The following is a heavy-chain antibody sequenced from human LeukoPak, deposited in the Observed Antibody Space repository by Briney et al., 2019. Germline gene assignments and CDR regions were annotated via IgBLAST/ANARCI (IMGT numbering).Heavy chain of an antibody. CDR2: IYHSGSS. D-gene: IGHD3-22*01. V-gene: IGHV4-39*07. CDR1: GGSISSYY. Sequence: SETLSLTCTVSGGSISSYYWGWIRQPPGRGLEWIGSIYHSGSSYYNPSLKSRVTISVDRSKNQFSLKLSSVTAADTAVYYCAGELYDSSGYYQGYFDYWGQGTLVTASS. J-gene: IGHJ4*02. CDR3: AGELYDSSGYYQGYFDY.